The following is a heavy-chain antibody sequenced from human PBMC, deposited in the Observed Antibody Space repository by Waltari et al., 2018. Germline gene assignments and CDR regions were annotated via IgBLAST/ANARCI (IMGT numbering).Heavy chain of an antibody. CDR2: IYYSGST. CDR1: GGSISSSSYY. CDR3: ARHRSSGTVRGDAFDI. J-gene: IGHJ3*02. Sequence: QLQLQESGPGLVKPSETLSLTCTVSGGSISSSSYYWGWIRQPPGKGLEWIGSIYYSGSTYYNPSLKSRVTISVDTSKNQFSLKLSSVTAADTAVYYCARHRSSGTVRGDAFDIWGQGTMVTVSS. D-gene: IGHD6-19*01. V-gene: IGHV4-39*01.